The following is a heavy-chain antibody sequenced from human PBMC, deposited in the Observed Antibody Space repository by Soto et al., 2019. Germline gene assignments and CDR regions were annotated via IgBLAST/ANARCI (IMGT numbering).Heavy chain of an antibody. CDR1: GYSFTSYW. J-gene: IGHJ6*02. D-gene: IGHD1-26*01. V-gene: IGHV5-10-1*01. CDR2: IDPSDSYT. CDR3: ARQINPSGSHYYYYGMDV. Sequence: PGESLKISCKGSGYSFTSYWISWVRQMPGKGLEWMGRIDPSDSYTNYSPSFQGHVTISVDKSISTAYLQWSSLKASDTAMYYCARQINPSGSHYYYYGMDVWGQGTTVTVSS.